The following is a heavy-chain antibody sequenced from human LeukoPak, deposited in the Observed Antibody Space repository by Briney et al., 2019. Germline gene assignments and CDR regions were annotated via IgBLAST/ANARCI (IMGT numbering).Heavy chain of an antibody. Sequence: GGSLRLSCAASGFTFSTYGMNWVRQAPGKGLEWVSYISSSTSTIYYADSVKGRFTISRDNAKNSLYLQMNSLRAEDTAVYFCAREQLGGKYYFDYWGQGTLVTVSS. CDR2: ISSSTSTI. CDR3: AREQLGGKYYFDY. J-gene: IGHJ4*02. D-gene: IGHD6-6*01. V-gene: IGHV3-48*01. CDR1: GFTFSTYG.